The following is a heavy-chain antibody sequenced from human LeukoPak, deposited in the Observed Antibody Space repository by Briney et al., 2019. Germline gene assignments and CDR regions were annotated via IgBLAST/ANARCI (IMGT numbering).Heavy chain of an antibody. D-gene: IGHD3-22*01. CDR3: ASVSEDYYDSSGYFDY. CDR2: ISYDGSNK. CDR1: GFNFSSYA. Sequence: GGSLRLSCAASGFNFSSYAMHWVRQAPGKGLEWVAVISYDGSNKYYADSVKGRFTISRDNSKNTLYLQMNSLRAEDTAVYYCASVSEDYYDSSGYFDYWGQGTLVTVSS. V-gene: IGHV3-30-3*01. J-gene: IGHJ4*02.